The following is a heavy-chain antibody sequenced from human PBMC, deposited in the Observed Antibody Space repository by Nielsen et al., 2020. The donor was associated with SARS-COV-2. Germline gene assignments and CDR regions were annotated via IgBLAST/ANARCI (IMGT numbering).Heavy chain of an antibody. D-gene: IGHD2-2*01. Sequence: GGSLRLSCAASGFPFRTYAMHWVRQSPDRGLEWVAVIWSDGNSKYYSDSVKGRFTISRDDSKNMLFLQMNSVGADDTAVYYCARDFLMGYCGSTSCNYFDYWGQGTQVIVSS. V-gene: IGHV3-33*01. CDR1: GFPFRTYA. J-gene: IGHJ4*02. CDR3: ARDFLMGYCGSTSCNYFDY. CDR2: IWSDGNSK.